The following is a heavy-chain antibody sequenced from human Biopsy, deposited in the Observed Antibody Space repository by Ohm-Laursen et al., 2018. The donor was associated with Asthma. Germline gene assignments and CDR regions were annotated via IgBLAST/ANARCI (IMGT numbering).Heavy chain of an antibody. CDR1: GFTFSSYS. CDR2: ISSSSSTI. CDR3: ARFKRGYSYGYAGVFDY. Sequence: SLRLSCAASGFTFSSYSMNWVRQAPGKGLEWFSYISSSSSTIYYADSVKGRFTISRDNAKNSLYLQMNSLRDEDTAVYYCARFKRGYSYGYAGVFDYWGQGTLVTVSS. J-gene: IGHJ4*02. V-gene: IGHV3-48*02. D-gene: IGHD5-18*01.